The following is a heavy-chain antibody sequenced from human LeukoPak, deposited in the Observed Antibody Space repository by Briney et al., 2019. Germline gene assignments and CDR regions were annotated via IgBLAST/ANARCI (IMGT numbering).Heavy chain of an antibody. CDR2: ISYDGSNK. D-gene: IGHD6-19*01. V-gene: IGHV3-30*04. CDR1: GFTFSSYA. J-gene: IGHJ1*01. CDR3: ARDPSSSGWYESGYFQH. Sequence: GRSLRLSCAASGFTFSSYAMHWVRQAPGKGLEWVAVISYDGSNKYYADSVKGRFTISRDNSKNTLYLQMNSLRAEDTAVYYCARDPSSSGWYESGYFQHWGQGTLVTVSS.